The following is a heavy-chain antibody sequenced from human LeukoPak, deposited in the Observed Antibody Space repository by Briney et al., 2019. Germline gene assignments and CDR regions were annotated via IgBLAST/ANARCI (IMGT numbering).Heavy chain of an antibody. CDR1: GGSLSGYF. Sequence: SETLSLTCAVYGGSLSGYFWSWIRQPPGKGLEWIGEINHSGSTNYNPSLKSRVTISVDTSKNQFSLKLSSVTGADTAVYYCARSKVQLWLRGWFDPWGQGTLVTVSS. D-gene: IGHD5-18*01. CDR3: ARSKVQLWLRGWFDP. J-gene: IGHJ5*02. V-gene: IGHV4-34*01. CDR2: INHSGST.